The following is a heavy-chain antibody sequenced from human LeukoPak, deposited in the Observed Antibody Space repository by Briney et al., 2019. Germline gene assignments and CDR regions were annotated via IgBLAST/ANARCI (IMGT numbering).Heavy chain of an antibody. CDR2: IYTSGST. J-gene: IGHJ1*01. D-gene: IGHD2-2*01. CDR1: GGSISSYY. V-gene: IGHV4-4*07. Sequence: SETLSLTCTVSGGSISSYYWSWIRQPTGKGLEWVGRIYTSGSTNYNPSLKSRVTMSVDTSKNQFSLKLSPVTAADTAVYYCARQGIVVVPAARVQYFQHWGQGTLVTVSS. CDR3: ARQGIVVVPAARVQYFQH.